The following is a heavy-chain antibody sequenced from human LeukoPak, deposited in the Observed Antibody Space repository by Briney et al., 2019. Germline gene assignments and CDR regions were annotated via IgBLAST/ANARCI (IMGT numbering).Heavy chain of an antibody. CDR3: ARLDYAAAGTLGY. J-gene: IGHJ4*02. CDR1: GGSFSGYY. Sequence: SETLSLTCAVYGGSFSGYYWSWIRQPPGKGLEWIGEINHSGSTNYNPSLKSRVTISVDTSKNHLSLKLNSVTAADTAVYYCARLDYAAAGTLGYWGQGTLVTVSS. V-gene: IGHV4-34*01. CDR2: INHSGST. D-gene: IGHD6-13*01.